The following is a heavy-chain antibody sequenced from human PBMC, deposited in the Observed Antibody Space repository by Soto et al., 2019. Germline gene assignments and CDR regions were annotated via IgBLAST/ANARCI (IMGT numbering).Heavy chain of an antibody. V-gene: IGHV1-3*01. Sequence: ASVKVSCKASGYTFTSYAMHWVRQAPGQRLEWMGWINAGNGNTKYSQKFQGRVTITRDTSASTAYMELSSLRSEDTAVYYCARDVGVHEIAAYYYGMDVWSQGTTVTVSS. CDR3: ARDVGVHEIAAYYYGMDV. CDR1: GYTFTSYA. CDR2: INAGNGNT. D-gene: IGHD6-13*01. J-gene: IGHJ6*02.